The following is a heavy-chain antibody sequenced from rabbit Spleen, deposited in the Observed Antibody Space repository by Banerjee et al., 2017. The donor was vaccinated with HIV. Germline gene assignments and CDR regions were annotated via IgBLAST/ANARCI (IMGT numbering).Heavy chain of an antibody. Sequence: QSLEKSGGDLVKPGASLTLACTASGVSFSSNYYMCWVRQAPGKGLEWIACIDTGSSGFTYFASWAKGRFTISKSSSTSVTLQMTSLTAADTATYFCARDSGSSFSSYGMDLWGPGTLVTVS. CDR2: IDTGSSGFT. D-gene: IGHD8-1*01. J-gene: IGHJ6*01. V-gene: IGHV1S40*01. CDR1: GVSFSSNYY. CDR3: ARDSGSSFSSYGMDL.